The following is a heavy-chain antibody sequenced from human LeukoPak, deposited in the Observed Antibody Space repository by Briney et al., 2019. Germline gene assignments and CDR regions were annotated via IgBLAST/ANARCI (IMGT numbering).Heavy chain of an antibody. CDR3: ARYQLLQYYYYGMDV. J-gene: IGHJ6*02. Sequence: EPLSLTCAVYGGSFIGYYWTWIRQPPGKGLEWIGEINHSGSTNYNPSLQSRVTISVDTSKNQFSLKLSSVTAADTAMYYCARYQLLQYYYYGMDVWGQGTTVTVSS. D-gene: IGHD2-2*01. V-gene: IGHV4-34*01. CDR1: GGSFIGYY. CDR2: INHSGST.